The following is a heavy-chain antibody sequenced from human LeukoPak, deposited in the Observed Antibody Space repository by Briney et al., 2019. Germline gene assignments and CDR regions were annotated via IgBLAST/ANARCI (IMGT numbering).Heavy chain of an antibody. CDR1: GFTFENYD. Sequence: GGSLRLSCAASGFTFENYDMSWVRQAPGKGLEWVSAIRASGDNTYYADSVQGRFTITRDNSKNTLYVQMDSLRAGDTAVYYCARWDYYHTSGSSLLVDHWGQGTLVTVSS. D-gene: IGHD3-22*01. CDR2: IRASGDNT. V-gene: IGHV3-23*01. J-gene: IGHJ4*02. CDR3: ARWDYYHTSGSSLLVDH.